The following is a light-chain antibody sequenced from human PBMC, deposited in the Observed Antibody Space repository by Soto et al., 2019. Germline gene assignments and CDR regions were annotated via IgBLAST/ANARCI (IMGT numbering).Light chain of an antibody. CDR3: QHYNIYSPWT. Sequence: EIVLTQSPATLSLSPGERATLSCRASQTLSTYLAWYQQKPGQAPRLLIYDASNRATGVPDRFSGSGSGTDFTLTISSLEPEDFATYYCQHYNIYSPWTFGQGTKVEIK. CDR2: DAS. J-gene: IGKJ1*01. V-gene: IGKV3-11*01. CDR1: QTLSTY.